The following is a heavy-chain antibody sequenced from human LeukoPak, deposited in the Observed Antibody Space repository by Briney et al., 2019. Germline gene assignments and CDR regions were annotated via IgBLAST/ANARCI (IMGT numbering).Heavy chain of an antibody. CDR3: ARERGVAGASEGVDP. CDR2: INPSGSST. D-gene: IGHD6-25*01. J-gene: IGHJ5*02. CDR1: GHTFTRHY. Sequence: ASVKVSCKASGHTFTRHYIQGVRQAPGQGVEWMGIINPSGSSTSYAQKFQGRVTLTRDTSTSTVYMELSSLRSEDTAAYYCARERGVAGASEGVDPWGQGTLVTVSS. V-gene: IGHV1-46*01.